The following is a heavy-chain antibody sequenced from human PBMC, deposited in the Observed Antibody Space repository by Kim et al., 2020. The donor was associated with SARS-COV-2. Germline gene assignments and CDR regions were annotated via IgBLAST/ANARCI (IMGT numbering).Heavy chain of an antibody. CDR2: ISSSSSTI. J-gene: IGHJ4*02. Sequence: GGSLRLSCAASGFTFSSYSMNWVRQAPGKGLEWVSYISSSSSTIYYADSVKGRFTISRDNAKNSLYLQMNSLRDEDTAVYYCARAGSKYYDILTGYYSEYYFDYWGQGTLVTVSS. D-gene: IGHD3-9*01. V-gene: IGHV3-48*02. CDR1: GFTFSSYS. CDR3: ARAGSKYYDILTGYYSEYYFDY.